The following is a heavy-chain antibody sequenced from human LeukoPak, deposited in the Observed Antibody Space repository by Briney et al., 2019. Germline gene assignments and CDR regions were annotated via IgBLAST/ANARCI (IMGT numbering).Heavy chain of an antibody. D-gene: IGHD6-13*01. CDR3: ARVISRSWYYYFDH. Sequence: GSLKVSCTASGFTFTCYYMRWVRQAPGQGLEWMGWVNTNSGGTNYAPTFQGRFTMTRDTSISTVYMALSRLRAGDTAVYYCARVISRSWYYYFDHWGQGTLVTVSS. J-gene: IGHJ4*02. CDR1: GFTFTCYY. V-gene: IGHV1-2*02. CDR2: VNTNSGGT.